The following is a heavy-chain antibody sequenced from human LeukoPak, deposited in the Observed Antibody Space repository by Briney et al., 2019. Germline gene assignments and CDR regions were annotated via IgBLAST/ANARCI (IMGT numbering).Heavy chain of an antibody. V-gene: IGHV3-7*01. J-gene: IGHJ4*02. D-gene: IGHD5/OR15-5a*01. CDR2: INEDGSVK. CDR1: EFTFSNYL. Sequence: PLGSLRLSCEAFEFTFSNYLMSWVRQAPGKGLEWGGNINEDGSVKYYADSVKCRFTISRDNARNSVFLQMNSLRAEDTAVYHCVRDKVSGPTLLDHWGQGTLVTVSS. CDR3: VRDKVSGPTLLDH.